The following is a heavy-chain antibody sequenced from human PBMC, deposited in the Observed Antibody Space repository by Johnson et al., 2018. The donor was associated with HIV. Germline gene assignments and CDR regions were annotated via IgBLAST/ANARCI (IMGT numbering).Heavy chain of an antibody. D-gene: IGHD3-10*01. CDR2: ISDDGNNK. V-gene: IGHV3-30*12. CDR1: FTFSSYG. CDR3: YGYYDAFDI. Sequence: FTFSSYGMHWVRQAPGKGLEWVAVISDDGNNKYYADSVKGRFTISRDNSKNTLFLQMTSLRVEDTAVYYCYGYYDAFDIWGQGTMVSVSS. J-gene: IGHJ3*02.